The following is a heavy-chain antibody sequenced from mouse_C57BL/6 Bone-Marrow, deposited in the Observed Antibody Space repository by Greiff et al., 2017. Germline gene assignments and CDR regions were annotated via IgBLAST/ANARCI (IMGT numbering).Heavy chain of an antibody. CDR3: ARRDYGSSVNFDY. V-gene: IGHV1-64*01. CDR1: GYTFTSYW. Sequence: VQLQQSGAELVKPGASVKLSCKASGYTFTSYWMHWVKQRPGQGLEWIGMIHPNSGSTNYNEKFKSKATLTVDKSSSTAYMQLSSLTSEDSAVYYCARRDYGSSVNFDYWGQGTTLTVSS. CDR2: IHPNSGST. J-gene: IGHJ2*01. D-gene: IGHD1-1*01.